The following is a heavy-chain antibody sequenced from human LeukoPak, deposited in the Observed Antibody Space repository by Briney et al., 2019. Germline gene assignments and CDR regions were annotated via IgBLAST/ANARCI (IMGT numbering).Heavy chain of an antibody. CDR3: ARDRGTGDQLDY. CDR2: IYYSGST. J-gene: IGHJ4*02. Sequence: SETLSLTCTVSGGSISSYYWSWIRQPPGKGLEWIGYIYYSGSTNYNPSLKSRVTISVDTSKNQFSLKLSSVTAADTAVYYCARDRGTGDQLDYWGQGTLVTVSS. D-gene: IGHD7-27*01. CDR1: GGSISSYY. V-gene: IGHV4-59*12.